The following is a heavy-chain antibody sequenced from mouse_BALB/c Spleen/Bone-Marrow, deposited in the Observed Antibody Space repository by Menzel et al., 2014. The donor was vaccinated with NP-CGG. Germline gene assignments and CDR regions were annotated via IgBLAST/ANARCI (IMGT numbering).Heavy chain of an antibody. J-gene: IGHJ3*01. V-gene: IGHV5-9-2*01. CDR2: ISGGGSYT. D-gene: IGHD2-4*01. Sequence: EVKVVDSGGGSVKSGGSLKLSCAASGFSFXSYGMSWVRQTPEKRLEWVATISGGGSYTFYPDSVKGRFTISRDNAKNNLYLQPSSLRSEDTALYYCARHAYYDQTEVSFVYWGQGTLVTVSA. CDR1: GFSFXSYG. CDR3: ARHAYYDQTEVSFVY.